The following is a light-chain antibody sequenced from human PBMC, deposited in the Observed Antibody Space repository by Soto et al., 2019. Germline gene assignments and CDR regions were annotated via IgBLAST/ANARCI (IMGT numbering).Light chain of an antibody. CDR3: QQRSNWPPT. V-gene: IGKV3-11*01. CDR1: QSVSSY. J-gene: IGKJ1*01. CDR2: DAS. Sequence: EIALTQSPATLSLSPGERATPSCRASQSVSSYLAWYQQKPGQAPRLLIYDASNRATGIPARFSGSGSGTDFTLTISSLEPEDFAVYYCQQRSNWPPTFGQGTKVDIK.